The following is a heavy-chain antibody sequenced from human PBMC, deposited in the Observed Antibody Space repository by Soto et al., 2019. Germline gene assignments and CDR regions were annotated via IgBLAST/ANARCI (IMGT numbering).Heavy chain of an antibody. CDR1: GFTFSSFV. D-gene: IGHD1-26*01. J-gene: IGHJ3*01. Sequence: EVQLLESGGGLVQPGGSLRLSCAASGFTFSSFVMNWVHQGPGKGLEGVSTVCPGADVSHYTDSVKGRFTISRDNSRRTPHLQMGSLRAGGPAVYFCVRRAITATTALGAFDAWGQGTVVTVSS. CDR3: VRRAITATTALGAFDA. V-gene: IGHV3-23*01. CDR2: VCPGADVS.